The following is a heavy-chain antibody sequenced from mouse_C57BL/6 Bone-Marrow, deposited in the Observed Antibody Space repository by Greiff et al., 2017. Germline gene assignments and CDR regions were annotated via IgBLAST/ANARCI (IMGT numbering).Heavy chain of an antibody. Sequence: EVKLQESGGGLVQPGGSMKLSCAASGFTFSDAWMDWVRQSPEKGLEWVADIRNKANNHATYYAESEKVRFTISRDDSKSSVYLRMNSLRAEDTGIYYCTARKAMDYWGQGTSVTVSS. CDR2: IRNKANNHAT. D-gene: IGHD3-3*01. V-gene: IGHV6-6*01. J-gene: IGHJ4*01. CDR1: GFTFSDAW. CDR3: TARKAMDY.